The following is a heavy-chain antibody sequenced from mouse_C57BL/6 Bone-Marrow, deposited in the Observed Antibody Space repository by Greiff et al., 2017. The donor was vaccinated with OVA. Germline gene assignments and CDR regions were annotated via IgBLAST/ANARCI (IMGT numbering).Heavy chain of an antibody. J-gene: IGHJ2*01. Sequence: VQLKESGGDLVKPGGSLKLSCAASGFTFSSYGMSWVRQTPDKRLEWVATISSGGSYTYYPDSVKGRFTISRDNAKNTLYLQMSSLKSEDTAMYYCARHAYYGSSLYYFDYWGQGTTLTVSS. CDR2: ISSGGSYT. D-gene: IGHD1-1*01. CDR3: ARHAYYGSSLYYFDY. V-gene: IGHV5-6*01. CDR1: GFTFSSYG.